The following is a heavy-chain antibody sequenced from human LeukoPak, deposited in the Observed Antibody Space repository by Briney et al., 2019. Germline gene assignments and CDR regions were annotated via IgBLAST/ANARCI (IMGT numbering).Heavy chain of an antibody. CDR1: GFTFDDFG. CDR2: INWNGGST. V-gene: IGHV3-20*04. Sequence: GGSLRLSCAASGFTFDDFGMNWVRQVPGKGLEWVSTINWNGGSTGYADSVKGRFTISRDNSKNTLYLQMNSLRAEDTAVYYCAKTYYYGSGHYFDYWGQGTLVTVSS. D-gene: IGHD3-10*01. CDR3: AKTYYYGSGHYFDY. J-gene: IGHJ4*02.